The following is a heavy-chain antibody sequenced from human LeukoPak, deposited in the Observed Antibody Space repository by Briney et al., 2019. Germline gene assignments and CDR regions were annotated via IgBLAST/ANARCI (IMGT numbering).Heavy chain of an antibody. D-gene: IGHD3-10*01. J-gene: IGHJ4*02. CDR1: GRSISSSSSY. CDR2: IYYSGST. CDR3: ARGTDYYGSGSYTTDD. V-gene: IGHV4-39*01. Sequence: AADTLSLTCTVSGRSISSSSSYWGWIRQPAGKGLERIGSIYYSGSTYYNPSLKTRATMSVDTSQNQFSLKPTVVTAQRTAWFYCARGTDYYGSGSYTTDDWSQRTPVT.